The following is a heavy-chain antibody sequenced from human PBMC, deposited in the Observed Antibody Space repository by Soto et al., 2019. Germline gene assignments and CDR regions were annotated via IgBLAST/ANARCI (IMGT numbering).Heavy chain of an antibody. V-gene: IGHV4-31*03. CDR2: IYYSGST. Sequence: QMQLQESGPGLVKPSQTLSLTCTVSGGSISSGGYYWSWIRQHPGKGLEWIGYIYYSGSTYYNPSLKSRVTISVDTSKNQFSLKLSSVTAADTAVYYCARGLGYCSSTSCSPAYYYYGMDVWGQGTTVTVSS. CDR3: ARGLGYCSSTSCSPAYYYYGMDV. D-gene: IGHD2-2*01. CDR1: GGSISSGGYY. J-gene: IGHJ6*02.